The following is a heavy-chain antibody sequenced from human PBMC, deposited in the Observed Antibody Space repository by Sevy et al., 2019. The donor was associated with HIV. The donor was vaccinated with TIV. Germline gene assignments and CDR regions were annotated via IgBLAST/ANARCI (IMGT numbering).Heavy chain of an antibody. CDR2: IRAENSGT. D-gene: IGHD4-17*01. Sequence: GGSLRLSCVASGFDFRTYPMNWVRQAPGKGLEWISNIRAENSGTNYADSVKGRFTVSRDNAQNSLYLQMNSLRVEDSAVYYCVRDYAVAFDHCGHGVLVTVSS. V-gene: IGHV3-48*04. CDR1: GFDFRTYP. CDR3: VRDYAVAFDH. J-gene: IGHJ4*01.